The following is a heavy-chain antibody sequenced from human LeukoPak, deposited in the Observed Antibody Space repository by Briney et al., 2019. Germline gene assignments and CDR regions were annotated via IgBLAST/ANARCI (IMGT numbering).Heavy chain of an antibody. D-gene: IGHD6-13*01. CDR1: GYTFTSYA. Sequence: ASVKVSCKASGYTFTSYAMHWVRQAPGQRLEWMRWINAGNGNTKYSQKFQGRVTITRDTSASTAYMELSSLRSEDTAVYYCARDPAAGYLYFDYWGQGTLVTVSS. CDR3: ARDPAAGYLYFDY. CDR2: INAGNGNT. V-gene: IGHV1-3*01. J-gene: IGHJ4*02.